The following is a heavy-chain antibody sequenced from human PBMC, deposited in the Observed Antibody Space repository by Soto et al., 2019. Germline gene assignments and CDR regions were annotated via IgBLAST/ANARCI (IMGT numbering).Heavy chain of an antibody. CDR1: GFTFSSHV. V-gene: IGHV3-23*01. D-gene: IGHD6-25*01. CDR3: ARSREIIASARSFAY. J-gene: IGHJ4*02. Sequence: EVQLLESGGGLVQTGGSLRLSCAASGFTFSSHVMCWVRQAPGKGLEWVSGISTGGGSPDYADSVKGRFTISRDNSKNTLLLQMKTLRAEDTAVYYCARSREIIASARSFAYWGQGTLVTVSS. CDR2: ISTGGGSP.